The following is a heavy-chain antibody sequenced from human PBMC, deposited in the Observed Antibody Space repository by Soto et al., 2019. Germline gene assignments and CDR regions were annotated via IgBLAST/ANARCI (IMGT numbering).Heavy chain of an antibody. Sequence: PSEALSLTCTVSGGSVSRSSYSWGWIRQSPGKGLEWIRTIYSSENTYYNPSLMSRVTISVDTSKNEFSLKLSSVTAADTAVYYCARLNGYCISTYCHGYYGMDVWGQGTTVTVSS. CDR1: GGSVSRSSYS. D-gene: IGHD2-2*03. CDR3: ARLNGYCISTYCHGYYGMDV. V-gene: IGHV4-39*01. J-gene: IGHJ6*02. CDR2: IYSSENT.